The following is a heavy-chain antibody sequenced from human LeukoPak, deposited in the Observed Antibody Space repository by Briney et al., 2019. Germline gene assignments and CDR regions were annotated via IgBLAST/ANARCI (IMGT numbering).Heavy chain of an antibody. CDR3: ARAYYDRTTMSRNYYYYYYMDV. Sequence: SETLSLTCTVSGGSISSSSYYWGWIRQPPGKGLEWIGSIYYSGSTYYNPSLKSRVTISVDTSKNQFSLKLSSVAAADTAVYYCARAYYDRTTMSRNYYYYYYMDVWGKGTTVTVSS. CDR1: GGSISSSSYY. D-gene: IGHD3-3*01. V-gene: IGHV4-39*07. J-gene: IGHJ6*03. CDR2: IYYSGST.